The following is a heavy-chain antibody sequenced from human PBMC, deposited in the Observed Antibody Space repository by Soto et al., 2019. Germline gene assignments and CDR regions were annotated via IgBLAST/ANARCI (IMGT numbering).Heavy chain of an antibody. V-gene: IGHV3-23*01. D-gene: IGHD6-13*01. CDR2: ISGSGGST. CDR3: AKDGAVAAAGYYFDY. Sequence: PGGSLRLSCAASGFTFSSYAMSWVRQAPGKGLEWVSAISGSGGSTYYADSVKGRFTISRDNSKNTLYLQMNSLRVEDTAVYYCAKDGAVAAAGYYFDYWGQGTLVTAPQ. J-gene: IGHJ4*02. CDR1: GFTFSSYA.